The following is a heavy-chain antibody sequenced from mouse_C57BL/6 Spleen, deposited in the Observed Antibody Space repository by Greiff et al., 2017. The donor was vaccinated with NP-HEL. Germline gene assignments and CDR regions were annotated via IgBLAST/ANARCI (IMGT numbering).Heavy chain of an antibody. V-gene: IGHV5-17*01. CDR3: ARDGSSYWYFDV. CDR2: ISSGSSTI. J-gene: IGHJ1*03. CDR1: GFTFSDYG. Sequence: EVHLVESGGGLVKPGGSLKLSCAASGFTFSDYGMHWVRQAPEKGLEWVAHISSGSSTIYYADTVKGRFTISRDNAKNTLFLQMTSLRSEDTAMYYCARDGSSYWYFDVWGTGTTVTVSS. D-gene: IGHD1-1*01.